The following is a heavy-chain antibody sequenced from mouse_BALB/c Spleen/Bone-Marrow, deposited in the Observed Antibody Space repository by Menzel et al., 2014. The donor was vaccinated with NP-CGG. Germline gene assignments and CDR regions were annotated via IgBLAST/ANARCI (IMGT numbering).Heavy chain of an antibody. CDR1: GFTFSSYH. J-gene: IGHJ4*01. Sequence: EVNVVESGGGLVKLGGSLKLSCAASGFTFSSYHMSWVRQTPEKRLELVAAINSNGGSTYYPDTVKGRFTISRDDAKNTLYLQMSSLKSEDTALYYCARLGNDDAMDYWGQGTSVTVSS. V-gene: IGHV5-6-2*01. CDR3: ARLGNDDAMDY. CDR2: INSNGGST. D-gene: IGHD2-12*01.